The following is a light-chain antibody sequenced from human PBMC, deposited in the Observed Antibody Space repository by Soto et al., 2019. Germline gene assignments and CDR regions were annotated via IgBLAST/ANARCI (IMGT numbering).Light chain of an antibody. CDR2: GNN. V-gene: IGLV1-40*01. J-gene: IGLJ1*01. Sequence: QSVLTQPPSVSGAPGQRVSISCTGTSSNIGAGFDVKWYQHLPGTAPKLLIYGNNKRPSGVPDRFSGSKSGTSASLTISGLQAEDEADYYCSSYTSSSTSVFGTGTKLTVL. CDR1: SSNIGAGFD. CDR3: SSYTSSSTSV.